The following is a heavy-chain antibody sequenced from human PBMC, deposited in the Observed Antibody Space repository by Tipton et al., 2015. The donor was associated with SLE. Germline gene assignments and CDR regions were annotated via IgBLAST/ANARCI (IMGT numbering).Heavy chain of an antibody. CDR3: ARGESSGYYVDY. Sequence: QLVQSGGTLVKPGGSLRLSCAASGFTFSSYWMHWVRQAPGKGLVWVSRIYTDGSRTHYADSVRGRFTISRDNAKNTLYLQMNSLRAEDTAAYYCARGESSGYYVDYWGHGTLVTVSS. CDR2: IYTDGSRT. J-gene: IGHJ4*01. D-gene: IGHD3-22*01. CDR1: GFTFSSYW. V-gene: IGHV3-74*02.